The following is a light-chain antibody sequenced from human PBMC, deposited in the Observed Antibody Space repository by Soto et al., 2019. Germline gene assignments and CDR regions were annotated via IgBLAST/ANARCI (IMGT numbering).Light chain of an antibody. J-gene: IGKJ4*01. CDR3: QQYNNWPPA. CDR2: GAS. Sequence: EIVMTQSPATLSVSPGERATLSCRASQSVSSNLAWYQQKPGQAPRLLIYGASTRATAIPARFSGSGSGTEFTLTISSLQSEDFAAYYCQQYNNWPPACGGGTKVEFK. CDR1: QSVSSN. V-gene: IGKV3-15*01.